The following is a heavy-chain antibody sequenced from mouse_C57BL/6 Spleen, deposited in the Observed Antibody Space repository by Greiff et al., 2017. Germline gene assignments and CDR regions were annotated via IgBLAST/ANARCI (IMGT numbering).Heavy chain of an antibody. CDR1: GFTFSSYG. CDR2: ISSGGSYT. CDR3: ARRGSNYEAFAY. D-gene: IGHD2-5*01. Sequence: EVKLVESGGDLVKPGGSLKLSCAASGFTFSSYGMSWVRQTPDKRLEWVATISSGGSYTYYPDSVKGRFTISRDNAKNTLYLQMSSLKSEDTAMYYCARRGSNYEAFAYWGQGTLVTVSA. J-gene: IGHJ3*01. V-gene: IGHV5-6*02.